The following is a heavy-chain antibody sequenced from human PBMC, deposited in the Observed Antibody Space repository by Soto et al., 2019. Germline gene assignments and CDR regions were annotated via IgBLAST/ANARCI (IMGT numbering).Heavy chain of an antibody. V-gene: IGHV3-23*01. D-gene: IGHD1-1*01. J-gene: IGHJ4*02. Sequence: GGSLRLSCVASGFTFSNFVMAWVRQAPGEGLEWVSAISGSGDDTFYADSMKGRFTISRDNSKDTLYLQINSLRAEDTAVYYCANPIPKTGTTFGFWGQGTLVTVSS. CDR1: GFTFSNFV. CDR2: ISGSGDDT. CDR3: ANPIPKTGTTFGF.